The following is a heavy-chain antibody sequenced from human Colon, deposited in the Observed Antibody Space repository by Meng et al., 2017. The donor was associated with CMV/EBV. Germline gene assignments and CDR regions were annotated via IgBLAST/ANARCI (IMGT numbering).Heavy chain of an antibody. CDR1: GYTFTGYY. CDR2: MNPNSGNT. Sequence: ASVKVSCKASGYTFTGYYMHWVRQAPGQGLERMGWMNPNSGNTGYAQKFQGRVTITRNTSISTAYMELSSLRSEDTAVYYCARGLRYFDWLPPSSWFDPWGQGTLVTVSS. D-gene: IGHD3-9*01. CDR3: ARGLRYFDWLPPSSWFDP. V-gene: IGHV1-8*03. J-gene: IGHJ5*02.